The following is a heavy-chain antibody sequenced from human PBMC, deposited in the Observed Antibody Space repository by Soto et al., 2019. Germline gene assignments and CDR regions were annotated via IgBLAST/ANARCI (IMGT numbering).Heavy chain of an antibody. CDR1: GFAFSTYG. J-gene: IGHJ5*01. CDR3: AKDFGAWSDS. Sequence: PGGSLRLSCAASGFAFSTYGMHWVRQAPGKGLEWVALISYDGGDFYYADSVKGRFTISRDNSKHTLSLQMDSLRVEGTAVYYCAKDFGAWSDSWGQGTLVTVSS. V-gene: IGHV3-30*18. CDR2: ISYDGGDF. D-gene: IGHD3-10*01.